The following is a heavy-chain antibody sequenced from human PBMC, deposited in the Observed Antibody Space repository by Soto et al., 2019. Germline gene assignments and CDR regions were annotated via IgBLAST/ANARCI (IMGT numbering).Heavy chain of an antibody. Sequence: EVQLLESGGGLVQPGGSLRLSCAASGFSFSTYAMSWVRQAPGKGLEWVSTVGRGDSTFYADSVRGRFTISRDKSNSALFQQMHSLRADDTALYYCAKGILVEVPGTRAFDIWGQGTMVIVSS. V-gene: IGHV3-23*01. D-gene: IGHD2-2*01. CDR1: GFSFSTYA. CDR2: VGRGDST. J-gene: IGHJ3*02. CDR3: AKGILVEVPGTRAFDI.